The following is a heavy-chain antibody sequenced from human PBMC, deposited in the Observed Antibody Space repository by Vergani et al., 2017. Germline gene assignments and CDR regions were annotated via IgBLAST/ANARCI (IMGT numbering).Heavy chain of an antibody. D-gene: IGHD6-25*01. CDR1: GLTFSTYW. CDR2: INQDGSEK. J-gene: IGHJ4*02. V-gene: IGHV3-7*03. Sequence: EVQLVESGGGLVQPGGSLRLSCAVSGLTFSTYWMSWVRQAPGKGLEWVANINQDGSEKNYVDSVKGRFTISRDNPKNSVYLQMNSLRDDDTALYYCARGPARPDYWGESTLVTVSS. CDR3: ARGPARPDY.